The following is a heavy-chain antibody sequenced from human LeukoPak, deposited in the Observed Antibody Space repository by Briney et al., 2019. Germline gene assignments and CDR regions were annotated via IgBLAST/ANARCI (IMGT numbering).Heavy chain of an antibody. CDR1: GFTFSSSG. V-gene: IGHV3-21*01. D-gene: IGHD6-13*01. CDR3: ARYAAGTGSYFDY. J-gene: IGHJ4*02. CDR2: ISSSRSHI. Sequence: PGGSLRLSCAASGFTFSSSGMNWVRQAPGKGLEWVSYISSSRSHIYYADSVKGRFTISRDNAKKSLYLQMNSLRAEDTAVYYCARYAAGTGSYFDYWGQGTLVTVSS.